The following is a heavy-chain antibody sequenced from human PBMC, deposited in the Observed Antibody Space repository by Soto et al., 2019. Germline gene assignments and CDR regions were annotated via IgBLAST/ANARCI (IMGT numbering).Heavy chain of an antibody. Sequence: QVQLQVSGPGLVKPSETLSLTCSVSGGSITSHYCSWFRQPPGKGLEWIGYIHHSGSTSYNPSLKSRVTMSVDTSKNHFSLKVNSVTAADTALYYCARQGFGQLHGLVDVWGPGTTVTVSS. D-gene: IGHD2-21*01. CDR1: GGSITSHY. CDR2: IHHSGST. CDR3: ARQGFGQLHGLVDV. V-gene: IGHV4-59*08. J-gene: IGHJ6*02.